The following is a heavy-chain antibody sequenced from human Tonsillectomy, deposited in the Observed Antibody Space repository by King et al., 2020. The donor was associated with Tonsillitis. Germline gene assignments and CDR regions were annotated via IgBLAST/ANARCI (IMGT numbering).Heavy chain of an antibody. J-gene: IGHJ4*02. D-gene: IGHD2-15*01. CDR2: ISGSGSYT. CDR1: GFTLSNYA. V-gene: IGHV3-23*04. Sequence: VQLVESGGGLGQSGGSLILSCAASGFTLSNYAMSWVRQAPGKGLEWVSSISGSGSYTYYSDSVGGRLTISRDNSKKPLCLQMNSLRAEDTAVYYCAKQIGFCSGGTCSLDYWGQGALVTVSS. CDR3: AKQIGFCSGGTCSLDY.